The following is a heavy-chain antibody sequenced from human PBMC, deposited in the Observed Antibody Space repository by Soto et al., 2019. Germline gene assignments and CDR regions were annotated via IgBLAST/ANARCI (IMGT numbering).Heavy chain of an antibody. CDR1: GFTFSSYD. V-gene: IGHV3-13*01. CDR3: AREKAVIMSSYYYYYGMDV. Sequence: PGGSLRPSCAASGFTFSSYDMHWVRQATGKGLEWVSAIGTAGDTYYPGSVKGRFTISRENAKNSLYLQMNSLRAEDTAVYYCAREKAVIMSSYYYYYGMDVWGQGTTVTVSS. J-gene: IGHJ6*02. D-gene: IGHD6-13*01. CDR2: IGTAGDT.